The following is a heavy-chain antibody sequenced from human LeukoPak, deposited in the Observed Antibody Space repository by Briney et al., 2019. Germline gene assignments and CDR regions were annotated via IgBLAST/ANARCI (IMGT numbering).Heavy chain of an antibody. CDR3: ARSISIAGNDY. D-gene: IGHD6-13*01. J-gene: IGHJ4*02. CDR1: GYTFTTYY. V-gene: IGHV1-46*01. CDR2: INPRGGTT. Sequence: ASVKVSCKASGYTFTTYYLHWVRQARGQGLEWMGMINPRGGTTIYAQKFQGRVTMTRDTPTSTVYMELSSLRSEDTAVYYCARSISIAGNDYWGQGTLVTVSS.